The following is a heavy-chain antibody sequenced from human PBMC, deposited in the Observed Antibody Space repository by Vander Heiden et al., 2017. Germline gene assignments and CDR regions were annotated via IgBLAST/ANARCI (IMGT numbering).Heavy chain of an antibody. D-gene: IGHD1-26*01. CDR1: GFTFTHAW. J-gene: IGHJ3*02. V-gene: IGHV3-15*07. CDR3: TTGGSYSAFDI. Sequence: EVQLVESGGGLVKPGGSLRLSCAVSGFTFTHAWMNWVRQAPGKGLEWVGRIKSKAEGGATDYAAPVKGRFTISRDDSENTVYLQMNSLKSEDTAVYYCTTGGSYSAFDIWGQGTMVTVSS. CDR2: IKSKAEGGAT.